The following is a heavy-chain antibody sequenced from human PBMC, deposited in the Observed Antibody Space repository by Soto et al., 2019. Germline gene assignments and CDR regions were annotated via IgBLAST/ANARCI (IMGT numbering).Heavy chain of an antibody. CDR2: IYFSGYT. D-gene: IGHD3-9*01. CDR1: GASTSTGDYY. Sequence: SETLSLTCTVSGASTSTGDYYWSWIRQPPGKGLEWIGYIYFSGYTSYNPSLKSRLSISVDTSKNQFSLKLPSATAADTAVYYCAIGPTFDLLSGGFDFWGQGALVTVSS. J-gene: IGHJ4*02. V-gene: IGHV4-30-4*01. CDR3: AIGPTFDLLSGGFDF.